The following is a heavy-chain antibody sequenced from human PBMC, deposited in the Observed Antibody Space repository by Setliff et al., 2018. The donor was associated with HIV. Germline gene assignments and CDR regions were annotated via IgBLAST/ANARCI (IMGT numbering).Heavy chain of an antibody. V-gene: IGHV1-8*01. J-gene: IGHJ6*03. CDR2: MNPNSGNT. D-gene: IGHD5-12*01. Sequence: ASVKVSCKASGYTFTSYDINWVRQTTGQGLEWMGWMNPNSGNTGYAQKFQGRVTMTRNTSISTAYMELSRLRSDDTAVYYCAREFGAGIRQIVAGEFYYMDVWGKGTTVTVSS. CDR3: AREFGAGIRQIVAGEFYYMDV. CDR1: GYTFTSYD.